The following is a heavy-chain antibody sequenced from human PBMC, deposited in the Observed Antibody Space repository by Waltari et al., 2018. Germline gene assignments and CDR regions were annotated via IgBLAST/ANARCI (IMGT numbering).Heavy chain of an antibody. CDR1: GFKFSNYA. CDR3: AREGAEQWVVEDYGMDV. CDR2: SGSSSSFM. V-gene: IGHV3-21*02. D-gene: IGHD6-19*01. Sequence: EVQLVESGGGLVKPGGSLRLSCAASGFKFSNYAMNWVRQAPGNGLEWVASSGSSSSFMDYADSVRGRFTVSRDNAKNTLYLQMDTLRAEDTAVYYCAREGAEQWVVEDYGMDVWGQGTTVTVS. J-gene: IGHJ6*02.